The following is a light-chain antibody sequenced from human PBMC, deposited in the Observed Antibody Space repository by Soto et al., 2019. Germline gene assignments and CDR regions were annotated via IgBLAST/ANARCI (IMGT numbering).Light chain of an antibody. J-gene: IGLJ1*01. CDR1: SSDVGGYNY. V-gene: IGLV2-11*01. Sequence: QSALTQPRSVSGSPGQSVTISCTGTSSDVGGYNYVSWYQQHPGRAPKLMIYDVSKRPSGVPDRFSGSKSGNTASLTISGLQAEDEADYYCCSYADTYTWVFGTGTKLTVL. CDR3: CSYADTYTWV. CDR2: DVS.